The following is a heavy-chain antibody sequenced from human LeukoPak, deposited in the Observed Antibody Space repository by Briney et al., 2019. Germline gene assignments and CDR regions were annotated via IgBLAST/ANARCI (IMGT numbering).Heavy chain of an antibody. CDR3: ARDRHASFDI. CDR2: LFSGGST. Sequence: GGSLRLSCAASGFTFSSYAMSWVRQAPGKGLNWVSFLFSGGSTYYADSVRGRFTISRDASQNTLFLQMDSLRAEDTAMYYCARDRHASFDIWGQGTMVTVSS. D-gene: IGHD2-8*01. V-gene: IGHV3-53*01. J-gene: IGHJ3*02. CDR1: GFTFSSYA.